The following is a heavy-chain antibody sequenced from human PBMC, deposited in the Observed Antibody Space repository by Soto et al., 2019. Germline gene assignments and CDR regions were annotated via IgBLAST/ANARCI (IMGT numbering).Heavy chain of an antibody. CDR3: AHRRIDSVGLWNHGVFDI. V-gene: IGHV2-5*02. D-gene: IGHD2-15*01. Sequence: QITLKESGPTLVNPTQTLTLTCTFSGFSLSTSGVGVGWIRQPPGKALEWLALIYWDDDKRYSPSLKSRLTTAKATPKNQVVLIMPNMDRVDTGTYYCAHRRIDSVGLWNHGVFDIWGQGTMVPFSS. J-gene: IGHJ3*02. CDR1: GFSLSTSGVG. CDR2: IYWDDDK.